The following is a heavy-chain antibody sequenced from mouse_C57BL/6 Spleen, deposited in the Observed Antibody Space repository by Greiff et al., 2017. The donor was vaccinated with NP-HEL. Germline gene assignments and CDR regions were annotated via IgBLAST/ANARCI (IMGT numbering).Heavy chain of an antibody. CDR2: IDPSDSYT. V-gene: IGHV1-50*01. D-gene: IGHD3-2*02. J-gene: IGHJ2*01. Sequence: VQLQQSGAELVKPGASVKLSCKASGYTFTSYWMQWVKQRPGQGLEWIGEIDPSDSYTNYNQKFKGKATLTVDTSSSTAYMQLSSLTSEDSAVYYCARKYVQVDYWGQGTTLTVSS. CDR1: GYTFTSYW. CDR3: ARKYVQVDY.